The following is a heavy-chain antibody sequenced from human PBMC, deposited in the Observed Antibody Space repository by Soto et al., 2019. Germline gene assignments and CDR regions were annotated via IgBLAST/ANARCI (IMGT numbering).Heavy chain of an antibody. J-gene: IGHJ4*02. V-gene: IGHV1-46*01. Sequence: ASVKVSCEASGYTFTSYYMHWVRQAPGQGLEWMGVINPSNNSTTYAQKFQGRVTITRDTSASTAYMELSSLRSEDTAVYYCARDPGYSYGYNWGQGTLVTVSS. CDR2: INPSNNST. CDR1: GYTFTSYY. CDR3: ARDPGYSYGYN. D-gene: IGHD5-18*01.